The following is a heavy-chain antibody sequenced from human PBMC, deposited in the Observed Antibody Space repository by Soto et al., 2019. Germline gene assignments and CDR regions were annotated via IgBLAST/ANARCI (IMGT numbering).Heavy chain of an antibody. CDR1: GFTFSSYS. CDR3: AKEKISASCCNWFDP. V-gene: IGHV3-23*01. Sequence: PGGPLRLSCAASGFTFSSYSLSWVRQAPGKGLDWVSAIRGSGDNTYYADSVKGRFTISRDNTKNTLYLQMNSLRAEDTAVYYCAKEKISASCCNWFDPWGQGNLVTVSS. D-gene: IGHD2-2*01. J-gene: IGHJ5*02. CDR2: IRGSGDNT.